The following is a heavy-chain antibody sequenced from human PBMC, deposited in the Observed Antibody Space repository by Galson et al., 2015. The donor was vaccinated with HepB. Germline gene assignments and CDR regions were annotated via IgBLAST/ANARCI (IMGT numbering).Heavy chain of an antibody. CDR3: ARRGTRIAVAGAFDI. J-gene: IGHJ3*02. V-gene: IGHV5-51*01. CDR2: IYPGDSDT. D-gene: IGHD6-19*01. CDR1: GYSFTSYW. Sequence: QSGAEMKKPGESLKISCKGSGYSFTSYWIGWVRQMPGKGLEWMGIIYPGDSDTRYSPSFQGQVTISADKSISTAYLQWSSLKASDTAMYYCARRGTRIAVAGAFDIWGQGTMVTVSS.